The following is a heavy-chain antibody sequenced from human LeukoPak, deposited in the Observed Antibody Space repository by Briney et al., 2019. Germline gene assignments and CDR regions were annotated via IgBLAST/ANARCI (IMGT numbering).Heavy chain of an antibody. CDR1: GFTFSSYG. Sequence: GGSLRLSCAASGFTFSSYGMSWVRQAPGKGLEWVSAISGSGGSTYYADSVKGRFTISRDNSKNTLYLQMNSLRGEDTAVYYCAKGPIGLAGKFDFWGQGTLATVSS. CDR2: ISGSGGST. J-gene: IGHJ4*02. D-gene: IGHD6-19*01. V-gene: IGHV3-23*01. CDR3: AKGPIGLAGKFDF.